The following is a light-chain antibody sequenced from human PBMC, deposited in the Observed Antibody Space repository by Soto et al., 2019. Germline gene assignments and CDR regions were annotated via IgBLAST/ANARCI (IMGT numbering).Light chain of an antibody. V-gene: IGLV2-8*01. CDR3: SSYAGSNNLGV. J-gene: IGLJ1*01. CDR1: SSDVGGYNY. CDR2: GVS. Sequence: QSVLTQPPSASGSPGQSVTISCTGTSSDVGGYNYVSWYQQHPGKAPKLMIYGVSKRPSGVPDRFSGSKSGNTASLTVSGLQAEDEADDYCSSYAGSNNLGVFGTGTKVTVL.